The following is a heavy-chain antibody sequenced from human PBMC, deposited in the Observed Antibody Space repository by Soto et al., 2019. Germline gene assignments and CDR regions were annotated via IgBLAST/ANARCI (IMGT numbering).Heavy chain of an antibody. V-gene: IGHV4-61*01. CDR1: GGSVSSGSYF. CDR2: IYYSGST. Sequence: QVQLQGSGPGLVKPSETLSLTCTVSGGSVSSGSYFWSWIRQPPGKGLEWIGYIYYSGSTNYNPSLKSRVTISVDTSKNQFSLKLSSVTAADTAVYYCARDYSSSSNYYYYYGMDVWGQGTTVTVSS. J-gene: IGHJ6*02. D-gene: IGHD6-6*01. CDR3: ARDYSSSSNYYYYYGMDV.